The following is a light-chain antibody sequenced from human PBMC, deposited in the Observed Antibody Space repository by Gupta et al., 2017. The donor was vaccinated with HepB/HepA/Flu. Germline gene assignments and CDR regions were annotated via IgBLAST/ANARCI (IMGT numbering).Light chain of an antibody. J-gene: IGKJ3*01. CDR2: DAS. Sequence: IVFTQSPATLSFSPGERATLSCRTSQSVSSYLAWYQQKPGQAPRLLIYDASNRATGIPARFSGSGSGTYFTLTISSREHEDFAVYYCQQRSNWPPITFGPGTKVDIK. CDR1: QSVSSY. CDR3: QQRSNWPPIT. V-gene: IGKV3-11*01.